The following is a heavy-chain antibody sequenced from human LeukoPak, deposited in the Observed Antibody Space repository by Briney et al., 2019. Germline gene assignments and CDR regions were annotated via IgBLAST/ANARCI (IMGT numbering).Heavy chain of an antibody. CDR3: ARVTPKCNWFDP. CDR1: GGSISSSSYY. CDR2: IYYSGST. Sequence: LETLSLTCTVSGGSISSSSYYWGWIRQPPGKGLEWIGSIYYSGSTYYNPSLKSRVTISVDTSKNQFSLKLSSVTAADTAVYYCARVTPKCNWFDPWGQGTLVTVSS. V-gene: IGHV4-39*07. J-gene: IGHJ5*02.